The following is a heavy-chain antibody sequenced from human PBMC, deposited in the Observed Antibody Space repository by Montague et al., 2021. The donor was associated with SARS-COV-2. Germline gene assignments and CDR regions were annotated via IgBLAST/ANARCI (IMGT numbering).Heavy chain of an antibody. V-gene: IGHV3-11*05. CDR1: GFTLSNYY. J-gene: IGHJ4*02. CDR3: ARVLLGVSHGDY. CDR2: IYNTSLDI. D-gene: IGHD3-10*01. Sequence: SLSLSCSASGFTLSNYYMSWLRQAPGKGLEWLSYIYNTSLDINYGDSVKGRFTVSRDIAKNTLYLQMDSLRAEDTAVYYCARVLLGVSHGDYWGQGTLVTVSS.